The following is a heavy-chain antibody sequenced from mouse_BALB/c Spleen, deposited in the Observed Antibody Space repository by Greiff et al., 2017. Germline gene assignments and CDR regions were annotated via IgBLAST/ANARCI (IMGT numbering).Heavy chain of an antibody. CDR1: GYSITSDYA. Sequence: EVKLVESGPGLVKPSQSLSLTCTVTGYSITSDYAWNWIRQFPGNKLEWMGYISYSGSTSYNPSLKSRISITRDTSKNQFFLQLNSVTTEDTATYYCARGEDWFAYWGQGTLVTVSA. CDR2: ISYSGST. CDR3: ARGEDWFAY. J-gene: IGHJ3*01. V-gene: IGHV3-2*02.